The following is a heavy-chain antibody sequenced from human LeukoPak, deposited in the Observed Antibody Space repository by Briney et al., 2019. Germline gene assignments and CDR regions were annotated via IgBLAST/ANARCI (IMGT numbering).Heavy chain of an antibody. J-gene: IGHJ4*02. CDR1: GFTFSSYA. CDR3: ASGTRKNTVDY. V-gene: IGHV3-30*04. Sequence: GGSLRLSCAASGFTFSSYAMHWVRQAPGKGLEWVAVISYDGSNKYYAASVKGRVTISRDNSKNTLYLQMNSLRAEDTAVYYCASGTRKNTVDYWGQGTLVTVSS. D-gene: IGHD2/OR15-2a*01. CDR2: ISYDGSNK.